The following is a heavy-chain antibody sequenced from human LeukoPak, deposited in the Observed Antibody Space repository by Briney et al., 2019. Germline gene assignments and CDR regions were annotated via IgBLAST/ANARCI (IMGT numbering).Heavy chain of an antibody. CDR3: ARGNYGSGSYYVVDFDY. Sequence: SETLSLTCAVYGGSFSGYYWSWIRQPPGKGLEWIGYIYHSGNTNYNPSLKSRVTMSIDTPKNQFSLNLSSVTAADTAIYYCARGNYGSGSYYVVDFDYWGQGTLVTVSS. D-gene: IGHD3-10*01. V-gene: IGHV4-59*01. CDR2: IYHSGNT. CDR1: GGSFSGYY. J-gene: IGHJ4*02.